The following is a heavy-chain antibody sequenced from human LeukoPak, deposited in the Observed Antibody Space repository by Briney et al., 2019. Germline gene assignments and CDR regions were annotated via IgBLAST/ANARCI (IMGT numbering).Heavy chain of an antibody. Sequence: GGSLRLSCAASGFTFSGSAMHWVRQVSGKGLEWVGRIRSKANSYATAYAASVKGRFTISRDDSKNTAYLQMNSLKTEDTAVYYCTRLGAGYNDYWGQGTLVTVSS. J-gene: IGHJ4*02. CDR2: IRSKANSYAT. V-gene: IGHV3-73*01. D-gene: IGHD5-24*01. CDR3: TRLGAGYNDY. CDR1: GFTFSGSA.